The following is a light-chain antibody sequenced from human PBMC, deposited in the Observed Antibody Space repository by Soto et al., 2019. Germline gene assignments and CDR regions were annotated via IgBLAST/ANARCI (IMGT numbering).Light chain of an antibody. CDR1: QSVSSY. CDR2: DAS. J-gene: IGKJ2*01. Sequence: EIVMTQSPATLSVSPGERATLSCRASQSVSSYLAWYQQKPGQAPMLLIYDASTRATGIPARFSGSGSGTEFTLTISSLQSEDFAVYYCQHYNDWPPKQYTFGQGTKLEIK. CDR3: QHYNDWPPKQYT. V-gene: IGKV3-15*01.